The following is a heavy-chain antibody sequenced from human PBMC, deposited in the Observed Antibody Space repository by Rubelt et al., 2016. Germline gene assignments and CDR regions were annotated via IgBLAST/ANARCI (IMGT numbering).Heavy chain of an antibody. CDR1: EYSFTKNP. CDR3: AREDTTDRGWYDALDI. J-gene: IGHJ3*02. CDR2: INAGNGNT. D-gene: IGHD6-19*01. Sequence: QVQLVQSGAEVKKPGASVTVSCKASEYSFTKNPIHWVRQAPGQRLEWMGWINAGNGNTQDSQKVQDRVTSTRETSARTAYMELISLRSEDTAVYYCAREDTTDRGWYDALDIWGQGTMVTVSS. V-gene: IGHV1-3*01.